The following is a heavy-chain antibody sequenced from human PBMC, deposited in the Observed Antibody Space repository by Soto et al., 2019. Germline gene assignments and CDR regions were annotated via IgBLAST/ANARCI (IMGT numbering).Heavy chain of an antibody. D-gene: IGHD4-17*01. Sequence: QVQLVQSGAEVKKPGSSVKVSCKASGGTFSSYAISWVRQAPGQGLEWMGGIIPIFGTANYAQKFQGRVTITADESTSTAYMEVSSLRSEDTAVYYCASLFPDYGDYVSNYYYGMDVWGQGTTVTVSS. CDR3: ASLFPDYGDYVSNYYYGMDV. CDR1: GGTFSSYA. J-gene: IGHJ6*02. V-gene: IGHV1-69*01. CDR2: IIPIFGTA.